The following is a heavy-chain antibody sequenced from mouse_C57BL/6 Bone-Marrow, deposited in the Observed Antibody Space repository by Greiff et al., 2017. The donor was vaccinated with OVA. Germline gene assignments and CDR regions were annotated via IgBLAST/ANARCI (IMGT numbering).Heavy chain of an antibody. D-gene: IGHD3-2*02. CDR3: AREAFAY. V-gene: IGHV5-17*01. CDR1: GFTFSDYG. CDR2: ISSGSSTI. J-gene: IGHJ3*01. Sequence: DVMLVESGGGLVKPGGSLKLSCAASGFTFSDYGMHWVRQAPEKGLEWVAYISSGSSTIYYADTVKGRFSISRDNAKNTLFLQMTSLRSEDTAMYFCAREAFAYWGQGTLVTVSA.